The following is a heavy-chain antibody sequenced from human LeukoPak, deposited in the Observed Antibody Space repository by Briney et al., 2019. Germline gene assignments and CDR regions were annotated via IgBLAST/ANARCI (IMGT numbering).Heavy chain of an antibody. Sequence: AGGSLRLSCAASGFTFSSYAMSWVRQPRGKGLEWVAAISGSGGSTYYADSVKGRFTISRDNSKNTLYLQMNSLRAEDTAVYYCAKSTRSTTMVRGVVDYWGQGTLVTVSS. CDR1: GFTFSSYA. J-gene: IGHJ4*02. CDR3: AKSTRSTTMVRGVVDY. D-gene: IGHD3-10*01. V-gene: IGHV3-23*01. CDR2: ISGSGGST.